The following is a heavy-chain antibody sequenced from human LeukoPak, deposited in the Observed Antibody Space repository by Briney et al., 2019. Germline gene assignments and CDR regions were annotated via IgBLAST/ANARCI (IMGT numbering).Heavy chain of an antibody. V-gene: IGHV1-2*02. CDR1: VYTFTSYY. CDR3: ARVMGYYYGSGSYKGDAFDI. D-gene: IGHD3-10*01. Sequence: ASVKLSCKAAVYTFTSYYMHLMRQAPAQGLEWMGWINPNGGGTNYAENFQGSVTMTRDTSIRTAYMELSRLRSDDTAVYYCARVMGYYYGSGSYKGDAFDIWGKGTMVTVSS. CDR2: INPNGGGT. J-gene: IGHJ3*02.